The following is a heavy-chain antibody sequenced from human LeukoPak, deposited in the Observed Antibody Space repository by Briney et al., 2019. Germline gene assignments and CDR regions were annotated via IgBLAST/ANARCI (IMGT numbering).Heavy chain of an antibody. V-gene: IGHV4-59*01. D-gene: IGHD6-19*01. CDR1: GGSISSYY. J-gene: IGHJ3*02. Sequence: SETLSLTCTVSGGSISSYYWSWIRQPPGKGLEWIGYIYYSGSTNYNPPLKSRVTISADTSKNQFSLKLSSVTAADTAVYYCARVMWLVDLLAAFDIWGQGTMVTVSS. CDR3: ARVMWLVDLLAAFDI. CDR2: IYYSGST.